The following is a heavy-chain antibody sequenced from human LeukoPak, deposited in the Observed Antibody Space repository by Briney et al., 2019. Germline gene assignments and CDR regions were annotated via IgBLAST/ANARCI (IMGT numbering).Heavy chain of an antibody. D-gene: IGHD2/OR15-2a*01. J-gene: IGHJ1*01. CDR2: IRYDGNNK. CDR1: GFTFSSYG. CDR3: ANGVPMTTLYFLH. Sequence: GGSLRLSCAASGFTFSSYGMHWVRQAPGKGLELVAFIRYDGNNKYYADSVKGRFTISRDNSKNTLYLQMNSLRAEDTAEYFCANGVPMTTLYFLHWGQGTLVTVSS. V-gene: IGHV3-30*02.